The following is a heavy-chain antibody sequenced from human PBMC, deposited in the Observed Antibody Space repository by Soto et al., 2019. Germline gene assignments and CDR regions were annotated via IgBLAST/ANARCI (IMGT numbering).Heavy chain of an antibody. CDR3: ARGTRSSSLFGYYYYGMDV. Sequence: QVQLVQSGAEVKKPGSSVKVSCKASGGTFSSYAISWVRQAPGQGLEWMGGIIPIFGTANYAQKFQGRVTITADESTSTAYMELSSLRSEDTAVYYCARGTRSSSLFGYYYYGMDVWGQGTTVTVSS. J-gene: IGHJ6*02. CDR2: IIPIFGTA. CDR1: GGTFSSYA. D-gene: IGHD6-6*01. V-gene: IGHV1-69*01.